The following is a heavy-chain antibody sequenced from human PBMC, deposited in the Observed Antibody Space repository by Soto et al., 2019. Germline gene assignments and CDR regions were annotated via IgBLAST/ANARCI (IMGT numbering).Heavy chain of an antibody. CDR1: GGTFSSYA. Sequence: GASVKFSCKASGGTFSSYAISLVRQAPGQGLEWMGGIIPIFGTANYAQKFQGRVTITADKSTSTAYMELSSLRSEDTAVYYCARGDCSSTSCYRPGIFHYYGMDVWGQGTTVTVSS. CDR2: IIPIFGTA. V-gene: IGHV1-69*06. CDR3: ARGDCSSTSCYRPGIFHYYGMDV. J-gene: IGHJ6*02. D-gene: IGHD2-2*02.